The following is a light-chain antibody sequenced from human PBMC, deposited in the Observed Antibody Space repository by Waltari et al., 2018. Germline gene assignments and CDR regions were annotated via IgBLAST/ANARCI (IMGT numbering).Light chain of an antibody. CDR2: QVS. CDR1: NSDVGFYNR. Sequence: QSALTQPPSVSGHPDHSFTISCAGTNSDVGFYNRVPWYHQSPGTAPKLIVYQVSNRPSGVPDRFSGSKSGSTASLTISGLQAEDEADYYCYSYTTSGIYVFGTGTKVSVL. V-gene: IGLV2-18*02. CDR3: YSYTTSGIYV. J-gene: IGLJ1*01.